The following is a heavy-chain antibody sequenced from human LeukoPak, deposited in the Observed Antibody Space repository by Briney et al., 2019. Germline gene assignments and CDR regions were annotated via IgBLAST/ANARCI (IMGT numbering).Heavy chain of an antibody. J-gene: IGHJ5*02. CDR1: GFTFSSYA. D-gene: IGHD3-22*01. V-gene: IGHV3-30-3*01. CDR2: ISYDGSNK. CDR3: ARFEVITRSLNP. Sequence: GGSLRLSCAASGFTFSSYAMHWVRQAPGEGLEWVAVISYDGSNKYYADSVKGRFTISRDNSKNTLYLQMNSLRAEDTAVYYCARFEVITRSLNPWGQGTLVTVSS.